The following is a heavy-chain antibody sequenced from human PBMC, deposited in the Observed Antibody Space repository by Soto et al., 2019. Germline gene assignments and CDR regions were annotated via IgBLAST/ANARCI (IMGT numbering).Heavy chain of an antibody. CDR2: ISAYNGNT. J-gene: IGHJ5*02. CDR1: GYTFTSYA. CDR3: ARSSGSSWMFYWFDP. V-gene: IGHV1-18*01. Sequence: QVQLVQSGAEVKKPGASVKVSCKASGYTFTSYAISWVRQAPGQGLEWMGWISAYNGNTNYAQKLQGRVTMTTDTAXXTAYMELRSLRSDDTVVYYCARSSGSSWMFYWFDPWGQGTLVTVSS. D-gene: IGHD6-13*01.